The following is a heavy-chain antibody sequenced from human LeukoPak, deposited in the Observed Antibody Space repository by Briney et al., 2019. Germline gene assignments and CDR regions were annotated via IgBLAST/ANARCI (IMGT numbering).Heavy chain of an antibody. CDR3: ARIVVPAAINWFDP. Sequence: SETLSLTCTVSGGSISSSSYYWGWIRQPPGKGLEWIGSIYYSGSTYYNPSLKSRDTISVDTSKNQFSLKLSSVTAADTAVYYCARIVVPAAINWFDPWGQGTLVTVSS. CDR2: IYYSGST. V-gene: IGHV4-39*07. D-gene: IGHD2-2*01. CDR1: GGSISSSSYY. J-gene: IGHJ5*02.